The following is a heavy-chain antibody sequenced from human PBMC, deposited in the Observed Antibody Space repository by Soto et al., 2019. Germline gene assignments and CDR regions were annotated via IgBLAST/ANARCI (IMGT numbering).Heavy chain of an antibody. Sequence: SETLSLTCTVSGGSISSYYWSWIRQPPGKGLEWIGYIYYSGSTNYNPSLKSRVTISVDTSKNQFSLKLSSVTAADTAVYYCAREDTTVTKDYYYGMDVWGQGTTVTVSS. J-gene: IGHJ6*02. CDR3: AREDTTVTKDYYYGMDV. CDR2: IYYSGST. CDR1: GGSISSYY. V-gene: IGHV4-59*01. D-gene: IGHD4-17*01.